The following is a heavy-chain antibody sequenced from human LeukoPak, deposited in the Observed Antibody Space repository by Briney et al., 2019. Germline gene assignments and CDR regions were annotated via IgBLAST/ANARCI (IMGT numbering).Heavy chain of an antibody. V-gene: IGHV3-48*03. CDR3: AELGITMIGGV. J-gene: IGHJ6*04. D-gene: IGHD3-10*02. Sequence: GGSLRLSCAASGFTFSSYEMNWVRQAPGKGLEWVSYISSSDSTIYYAVSVKGRFTISRDNAKNSPYLQMNSLRAEDTAVYYCAELGITMIGGVWGKGTTVTISS. CDR1: GFTFSSYE. CDR2: ISSSDSTI.